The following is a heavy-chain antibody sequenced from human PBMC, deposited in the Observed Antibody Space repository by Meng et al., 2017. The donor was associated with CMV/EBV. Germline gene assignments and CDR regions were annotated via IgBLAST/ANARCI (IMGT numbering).Heavy chain of an antibody. CDR3: AKDGQWLVRAYFDY. J-gene: IGHJ4*02. D-gene: IGHD6-19*01. CDR1: GFTFDDYA. V-gene: IGHV3-9*01. Sequence: SLKISCAASGFTFDDYAMHWVRQAPGKGLEWVPGISWNSGSIGYADSVKGRFTISRDNAKNSLYLQTNSLRAEDTALYYCAKDGQWLVRAYFDYWGQGTLVTVSS. CDR2: ISWNSGSI.